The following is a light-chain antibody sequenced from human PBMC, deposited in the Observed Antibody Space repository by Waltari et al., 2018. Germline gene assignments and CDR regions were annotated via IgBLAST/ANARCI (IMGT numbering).Light chain of an antibody. CDR2: WAS. V-gene: IGKV4-1*01. CDR1: QSVLYNKNY. CDR3: QQYYTTRT. J-gene: IGKJ1*01. Sequence: DIVMTQSPDSLAVSLGERATIHCRSSQSVLYNKNYLAWYQQKPGQPPKLLIYWASTRESGVPDRFSGSGSGTDFTLTISSLQAEDVAVYYCQQYYTTRTFGQGTKVEIK.